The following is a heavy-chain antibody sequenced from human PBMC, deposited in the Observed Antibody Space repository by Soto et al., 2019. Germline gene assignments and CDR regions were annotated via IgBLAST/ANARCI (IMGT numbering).Heavy chain of an antibody. Sequence: QVQLVESGGGVVQPGRSLRLSCAASGFTFSSYGMHWVRQAPGKGLEWVAVIWYDGSNKYYADSVKGRFTISRDNSKNTLYLQMNSPRAEDTAVYYCARDLDYYGSGPLNYWGQGTLVTVSS. J-gene: IGHJ4*02. CDR1: GFTFSSYG. CDR2: IWYDGSNK. D-gene: IGHD3-10*01. CDR3: ARDLDYYGSGPLNY. V-gene: IGHV3-33*01.